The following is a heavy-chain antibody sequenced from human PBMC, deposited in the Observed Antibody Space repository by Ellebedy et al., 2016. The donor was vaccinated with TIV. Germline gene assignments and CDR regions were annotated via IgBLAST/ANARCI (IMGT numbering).Heavy chain of an antibody. J-gene: IGHJ6*02. Sequence: ASVKVSCKASGGTFSSYAINWVRQATGQGLEWMGWMNPNSGNTGYAQKFQGRVTMTRNTSISTAYMELRSLRSDDTAVYYCARIAHSSGWYYDYYYGMDVWGQGTTVTVSS. V-gene: IGHV1-8*02. D-gene: IGHD6-19*01. CDR1: GGTFSSYA. CDR3: ARIAHSSGWYYDYYYGMDV. CDR2: MNPNSGNT.